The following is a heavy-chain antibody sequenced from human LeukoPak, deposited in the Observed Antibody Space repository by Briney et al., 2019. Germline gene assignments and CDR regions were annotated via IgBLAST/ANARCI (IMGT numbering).Heavy chain of an antibody. Sequence: GGSLRLSCAASGFIFSPYWVTWVRQAPGMGLEWVANMKEDGGEKFYVDSVRGRFTIPRDNAKNSLYLQMNSLRVEDTGVYYCARVRTEWYIDLWGRGTLVTVST. CDR2: MKEDGGEK. CDR3: ARVRTEWYIDL. J-gene: IGHJ2*01. V-gene: IGHV3-7*01. D-gene: IGHD2-8*02. CDR1: GFIFSPYW.